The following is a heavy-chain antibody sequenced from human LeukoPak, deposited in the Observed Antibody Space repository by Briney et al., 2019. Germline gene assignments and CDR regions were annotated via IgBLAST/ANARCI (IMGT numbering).Heavy chain of an antibody. CDR2: ISAYNGNT. CDR3: ERGILWFGALSLLDY. V-gene: IGHV1-18*01. D-gene: IGHD3-10*01. Sequence: VASVKVSCKASGYTVTSYGISWVRQAPGQGLEWMGWISAYNGNTNYAQKLQGRVTMTTDTSTSTAYMELRSLRSDDTAVYYCERGILWFGALSLLDYWGQGTLVTVSS. J-gene: IGHJ4*02. CDR1: GYTVTSYG.